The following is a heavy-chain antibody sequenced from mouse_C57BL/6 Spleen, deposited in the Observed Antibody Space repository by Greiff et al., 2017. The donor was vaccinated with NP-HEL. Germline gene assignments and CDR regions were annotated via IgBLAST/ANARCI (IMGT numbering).Heavy chain of an antibody. D-gene: IGHD2-2*01. J-gene: IGHJ3*01. CDR2: IDPSDSYT. V-gene: IGHV1-59*01. CDR1: GYTFTSYW. Sequence: QVQLQQSGAELVRPGTSVKLSCKASGYTFTSYWMHWVKQRPGQGLEWIGVIDPSDSYTNYNQKFKGKATLTVDTSSSTAYMQLSSLTSEDSAVYYCAGGYDEGRFAYWGQGTLVTVSA. CDR3: AGGYDEGRFAY.